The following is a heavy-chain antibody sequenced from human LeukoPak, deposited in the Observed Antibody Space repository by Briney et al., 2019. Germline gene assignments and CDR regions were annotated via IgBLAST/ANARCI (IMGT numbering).Heavy chain of an antibody. Sequence: GASVKVSCKASGGTFSSYAISWVRQAPGQGLEWMGGIIPIFGTANYAQKFRGRVTITADESTSTAYMELSSLRSEDTAVYYCARLRYFDWGDYYYYYYMDVWGKGTTVTVSS. CDR1: GGTFSSYA. D-gene: IGHD3-9*01. CDR2: IIPIFGTA. V-gene: IGHV1-69*13. J-gene: IGHJ6*03. CDR3: ARLRYFDWGDYYYYYYMDV.